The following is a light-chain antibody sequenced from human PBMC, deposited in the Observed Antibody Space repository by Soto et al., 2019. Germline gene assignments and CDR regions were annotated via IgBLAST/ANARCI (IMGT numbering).Light chain of an antibody. Sequence: DIQMTQSPSSVSASVGDRVTITCRASQGISGWVAWYQQKPGKAPKLLVFATSSLQSGIPSRFSGSGSVADFTITSSRLQPEDSAPYYCHQANSFPYTFGQGTKLEVK. CDR2: ATS. CDR1: QGISGW. CDR3: HQANSFPYT. V-gene: IGKV1-12*01. J-gene: IGKJ2*01.